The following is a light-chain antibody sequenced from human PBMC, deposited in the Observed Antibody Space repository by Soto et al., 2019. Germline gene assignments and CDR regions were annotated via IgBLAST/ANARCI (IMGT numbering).Light chain of an antibody. CDR3: FLSYSGARPVV. V-gene: IGLV7-46*01. Sequence: QAVVTQEPSLTVSPGGTVTLTCDSSTGPVTSGHWPYWLQQKLGQAPRTLIYDTSKKHSWTPARFSGSLLGGKAALTLSGAQPEDEADYYCFLSYSGARPVVFGGGTQLTVL. J-gene: IGLJ2*01. CDR1: TGPVTSGHW. CDR2: DTS.